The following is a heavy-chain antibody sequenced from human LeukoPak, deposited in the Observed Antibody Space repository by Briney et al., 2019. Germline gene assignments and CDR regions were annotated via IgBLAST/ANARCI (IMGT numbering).Heavy chain of an antibody. CDR2: INSDGSST. D-gene: IGHD2-21*01. CDR3: ARDRADSLDY. V-gene: IGHV3-74*01. CDR1: GFTFTDHG. Sequence: PGGSLRLSCAGSGFTFTDHGMNWVRQAPGRGLVWVSRINSDGSSTSYADSVKGRFTISRDNAKNTLYLQMNSLRAEDTAVYYCARDRADSLDYWGQGTLVTVSS. J-gene: IGHJ4*02.